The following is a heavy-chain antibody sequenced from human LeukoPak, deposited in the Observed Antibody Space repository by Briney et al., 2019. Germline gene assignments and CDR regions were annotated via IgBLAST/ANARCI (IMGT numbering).Heavy chain of an antibody. Sequence: PSEPLSLTCAVSGYSIRSSNWWGWIRQPPGGGLEWIGYIHHGGGMYYNPSLKSRVAMSVDVSKNQFSLKVNSVTAVDTVMYYCAKKIDGHNWFDPWGQGTLITVSS. CDR1: GYSIRSSNW. D-gene: IGHD2-21*01. CDR2: IHHGGGM. V-gene: IGHV4-28*05. J-gene: IGHJ5*02. CDR3: AKKIDGHNWFDP.